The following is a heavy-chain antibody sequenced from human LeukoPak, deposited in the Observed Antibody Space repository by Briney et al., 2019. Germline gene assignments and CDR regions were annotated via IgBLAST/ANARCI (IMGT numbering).Heavy chain of an antibody. Sequence: SQTLSLTCTVSGGSISSGSYYWSWIRQPAGKGLEWIGRIYTSGSTNYNPSLKSRVTISVDTSKNQFSLKLSSVTAADTAVYYCARVYFSGGSCYYFDYWGQGILVTVSS. J-gene: IGHJ4*02. CDR1: GGSISSGSYY. CDR2: IYTSGST. CDR3: ARVYFSGGSCYYFDY. V-gene: IGHV4-61*02. D-gene: IGHD2-15*01.